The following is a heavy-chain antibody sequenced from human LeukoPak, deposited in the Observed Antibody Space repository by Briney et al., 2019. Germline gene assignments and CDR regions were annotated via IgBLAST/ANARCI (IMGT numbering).Heavy chain of an antibody. J-gene: IGHJ4*02. CDR1: GYNFPGYY. V-gene: IGHV1-2*02. CDR3: AREAYYNFWSGQNEN. D-gene: IGHD3-3*01. CDR2: INTKSGDT. Sequence: ASVKVSCKASGYNFPGYYMHWVRQAPGQGLQWMGWINTKSGDTNYAQKFQGRVTITRDTSLNTIYLEISRLKSDDTSVYFCAREAYYNFWSGQNENWGQGTLVTVSS.